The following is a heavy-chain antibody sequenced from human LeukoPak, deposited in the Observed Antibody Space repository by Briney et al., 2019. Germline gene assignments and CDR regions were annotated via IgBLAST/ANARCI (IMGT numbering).Heavy chain of an antibody. CDR3: ARDLVVVVAAGDGGYWFDP. Sequence: GSSVKVSCKASGGTFSSYAISWVRQAPGQGLEWMGGIIPMFGTANYAQNFQGRVTITADESTSTAYMELRSLRSDDTAVYYCARDLVVVVAAGDGGYWFDPWGQGTLVTVSS. CDR1: GGTFSSYA. J-gene: IGHJ5*02. CDR2: IIPMFGTA. D-gene: IGHD2-15*01. V-gene: IGHV1-69*01.